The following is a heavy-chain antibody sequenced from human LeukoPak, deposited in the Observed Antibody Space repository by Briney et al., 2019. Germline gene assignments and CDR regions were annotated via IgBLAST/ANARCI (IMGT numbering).Heavy chain of an antibody. CDR3: AKVRRETVAIDAFDI. D-gene: IGHD6-19*01. J-gene: IGHJ3*02. CDR1: GFTFSDYY. Sequence: GGSLRLSCAASGFTFSDYYMSWIRQAPGKGLEWVSYISSSGSTIYYADSVKGRFTISRDNAKNSLYLQMNSLRAEDTAVYYCAKVRRETVAIDAFDIWGQGTMVTVSS. CDR2: ISSSGSTI. V-gene: IGHV3-11*01.